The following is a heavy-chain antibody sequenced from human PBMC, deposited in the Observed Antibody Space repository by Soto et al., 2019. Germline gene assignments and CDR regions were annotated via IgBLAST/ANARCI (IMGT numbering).Heavy chain of an antibody. V-gene: IGHV3-30*18. D-gene: IGHD6-25*01. Sequence: PGGSLRLSCAASGFTFSSYGMHWVRQAPGKGLEWVAVISYDGSNKYYADSVKGRFTISRDNSKNTLYLQMNSLRAEDTAVYYWAKDRQRRNLSYYYYGRDVGAQGTRVTLSS. CDR3: AKDRQRRNLSYYYYGRDV. CDR1: GFTFSSYG. J-gene: IGHJ6*02. CDR2: ISYDGSNK.